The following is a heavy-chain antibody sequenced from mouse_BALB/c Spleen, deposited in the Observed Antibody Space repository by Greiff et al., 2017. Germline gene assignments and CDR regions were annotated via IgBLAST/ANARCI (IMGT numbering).Heavy chain of an antibody. CDR2: ISDGGSYT. D-gene: IGHD2-1*01. V-gene: IGHV5-4*02. J-gene: IGHJ2*01. CDR3: ARAPYGNYGFDY. Sequence: EVKVEESGGGLVKPGGSLKLSCAASGFTFSDYYMYWVRQTPEKRLEWVATISDGGSYTYYPDSVKGRFTISRDNAKNNLYLQMSSLKSEDTAMYYCARAPYGNYGFDYWGQGTTLTVSS. CDR1: GFTFSDYY.